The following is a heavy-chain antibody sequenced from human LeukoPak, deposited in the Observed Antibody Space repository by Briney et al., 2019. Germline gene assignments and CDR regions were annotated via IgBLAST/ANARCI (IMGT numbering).Heavy chain of an antibody. CDR2: IYYSGST. Sequence: SETLSLTCTVSGGSISSGAYYWNWIRQHPGKGLEWIGYIYYSGSTYYNPSLKSRITISIDTPKNQFSLKLSSVTAADTAMYYCARDEGDYFEYWGQGTLVTVSS. CDR1: GGSISSGAYY. J-gene: IGHJ4*02. CDR3: ARDEGDYFEY. V-gene: IGHV4-31*03.